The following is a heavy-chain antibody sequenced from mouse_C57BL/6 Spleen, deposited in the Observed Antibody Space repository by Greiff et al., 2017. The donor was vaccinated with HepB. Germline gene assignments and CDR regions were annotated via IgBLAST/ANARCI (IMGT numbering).Heavy chain of an antibody. D-gene: IGHD2-12*01. CDR1: GFTFSSYA. CDR2: ISDGGSYT. V-gene: IGHV5-4*01. J-gene: IGHJ3*01. Sequence: EVQLVESGGGLVKPGGSLKLSCAASGFTFSSYAMSWVRQTPEKRLEWVATISDGGSYTYYPDNVKGRFTISRDNAKNNLYQQMSHLKSEDTAMYYCARDYDGYWGQGTLVTVSA. CDR3: ARDYDGY.